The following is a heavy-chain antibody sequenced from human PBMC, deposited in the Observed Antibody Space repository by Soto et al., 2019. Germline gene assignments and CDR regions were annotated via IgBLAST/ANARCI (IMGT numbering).Heavy chain of an antibody. J-gene: IGHJ5*02. CDR1: GGTFSSYA. V-gene: IGHV1-69*13. CDR3: AFQPRYYDILS. Sequence: GASVKVSCKASGGTFSSYAISWVRQAPGQGLEWMGGIIPIFGTANYAQKFQGRVTTTADESTSTAYMELSSLRSEDTAVYYCAFQPRYYDILSWGQGTMVTVYS. CDR2: IIPIFGTA. D-gene: IGHD3-9*01.